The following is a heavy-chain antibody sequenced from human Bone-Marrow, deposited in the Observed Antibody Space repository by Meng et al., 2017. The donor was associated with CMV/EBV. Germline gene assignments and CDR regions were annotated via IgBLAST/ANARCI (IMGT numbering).Heavy chain of an antibody. V-gene: IGHV3-64*02. CDR1: GFTFSSYA. CDR2: ISSNGGST. D-gene: IGHD2/OR15-2a*01. J-gene: IGHJ4*02. CDR3: ATSPFWDNIKPERYSDY. Sequence: GESLKISCAASGFTFSSYAMYWVRQAPGKGLEYVSAISSNGGSTYYADSVKGRFTISRDNARNTLYLQMNSLRAEDTAVYYCATSPFWDNIKPERYSDYWGQGTRVTVSS.